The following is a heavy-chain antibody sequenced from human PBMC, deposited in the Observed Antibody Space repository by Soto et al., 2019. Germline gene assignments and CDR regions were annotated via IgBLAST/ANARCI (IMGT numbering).Heavy chain of an antibody. Sequence: QVQLQESGPGLVKPSQTLSLTCTVSGGSISSGGYYWSWIRQHPGKGLEWIGYIFYSGTTYYNPSLKSRVTISVDTSKNQFSPKLSSVTAAYTAVYYCARDRSGYCSSTSCLTWFDPWGQGTLVTVSS. J-gene: IGHJ5*02. CDR1: GGSISSGGYY. V-gene: IGHV4-31*03. D-gene: IGHD2-2*01. CDR3: ARDRSGYCSSTSCLTWFDP. CDR2: IFYSGTT.